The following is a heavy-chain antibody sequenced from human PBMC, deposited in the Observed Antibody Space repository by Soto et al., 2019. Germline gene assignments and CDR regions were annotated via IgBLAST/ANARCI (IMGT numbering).Heavy chain of an antibody. J-gene: IGHJ4*02. D-gene: IGHD6-19*01. CDR2: IKSKTDGGTT. CDR3: PTEVEQWLTGHY. V-gene: IGHV3-15*01. CDR1: GFTFSNAW. Sequence: EVQLVESGGGLVKPGGSLRLSCAASGFTFSNAWMSWVRQAPGKGLEWVGRIKSKTDGGTTDYAAPVKGRFTISRDDSKNTLYLQMNSLKTEDTAVYYCPTEVEQWLTGHYWGQGTLVTVSS.